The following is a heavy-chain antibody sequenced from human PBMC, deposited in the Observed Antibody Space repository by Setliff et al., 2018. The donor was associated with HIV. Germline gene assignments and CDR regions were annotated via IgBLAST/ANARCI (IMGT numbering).Heavy chain of an antibody. Sequence: SETLSLTCAVYGGSFSGYYWSWIRQPPGKGLEWIGEINHSGSTNYNPSLKSRVTISVDTSKNQFSLKLTSVTAADTLVYYCARVRRGYSYGTYYYYGMDVWGQGTTVTVSS. CDR1: GGSFSGYY. V-gene: IGHV4-34*01. CDR3: ARVRRGYSYGTYYYYGMDV. J-gene: IGHJ6*02. CDR2: INHSGST. D-gene: IGHD5-18*01.